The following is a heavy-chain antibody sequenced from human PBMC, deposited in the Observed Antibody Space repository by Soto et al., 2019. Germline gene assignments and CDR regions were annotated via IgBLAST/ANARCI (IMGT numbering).Heavy chain of an antibody. V-gene: IGHV3-7*01. CDR2: MNPDGSTK. J-gene: IGHJ6*03. Sequence: EAQLVESGGGLVQPGGSLRLSCAASGFTFSNSWMTWVRQTPGKGLEWVANMNPDGSTKNYVDSVKGRFTISRDNAQNSLCLQMNSLRAEDTAVFYCARHCHYCIDVWGRGTTVTVSS. CDR1: GFTFSNSW. CDR3: ARHCHYCIDV. D-gene: IGHD2-21*02.